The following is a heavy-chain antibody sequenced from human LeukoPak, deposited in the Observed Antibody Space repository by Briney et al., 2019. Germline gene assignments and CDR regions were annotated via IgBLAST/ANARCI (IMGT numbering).Heavy chain of an antibody. CDR2: IYHSGST. V-gene: IGHV4-30-2*01. D-gene: IGHD2-2*01. CDR3: ARGPIEYCSSTSCYYYGMDV. Sequence: PSQTLSLTCAVSGGSISSGGYSWSWIRQPPGKGLEWIGYIYHSGSTYYNPSLESRVTISVDRSKNQFSLKLSSVTAADTAVYYCARGPIEYCSSTSCYYYGMDVWGQGTTVTVSS. J-gene: IGHJ6*02. CDR1: GGSISSGGYS.